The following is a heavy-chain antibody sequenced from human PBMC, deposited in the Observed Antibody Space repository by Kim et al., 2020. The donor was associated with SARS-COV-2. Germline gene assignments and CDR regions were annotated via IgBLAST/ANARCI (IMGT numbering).Heavy chain of an antibody. D-gene: IGHD6-13*01. CDR1: GGSFSGYY. V-gene: IGHV4-34*01. Sequence: SETLSLTCAVYGGSFSGYYWSWIRQPPGKGLEWIGEINHSGSTNYNPSLKSRVTISVDTSKNQFSLKLSSVTAADTAVYYCAREQQLTIWGQGTMVTVSS. CDR3: AREQQLTI. J-gene: IGHJ3*02. CDR2: INHSGST.